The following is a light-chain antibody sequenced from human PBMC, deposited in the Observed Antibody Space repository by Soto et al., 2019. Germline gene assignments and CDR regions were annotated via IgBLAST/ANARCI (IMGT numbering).Light chain of an antibody. J-gene: IGKJ5*01. Sequence: DIQMTQSPATLSASVGDRVTITCRASQSISNWLAWYQQTPGKAPQLLIYKASSLESGVPSRFSGSGSATAFTLTIRSLQPADFATYYCQQYSPYSSMYTFGQGTRLEIK. V-gene: IGKV1-5*03. CDR2: KAS. CDR3: QQYSPYSSMYT. CDR1: QSISNW.